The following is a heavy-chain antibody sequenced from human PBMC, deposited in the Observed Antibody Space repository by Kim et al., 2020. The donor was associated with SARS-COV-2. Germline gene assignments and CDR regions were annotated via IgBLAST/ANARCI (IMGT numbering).Heavy chain of an antibody. J-gene: IGHJ4*02. CDR2: T. V-gene: IGHV1-18*01. Sequence: TKYGQKGQGRVIITTDTSTNTAYMALWSLRSDDTAMYYCARGAYGDVSFDYWGQGTLVTVSS. CDR3: ARGAYGDVSFDY. D-gene: IGHD4-17*01.